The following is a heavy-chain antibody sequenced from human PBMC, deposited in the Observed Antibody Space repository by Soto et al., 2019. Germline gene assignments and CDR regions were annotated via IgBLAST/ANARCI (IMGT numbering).Heavy chain of an antibody. J-gene: IGHJ4*02. CDR2: IYFNGKT. CDR1: GVSISDTSYY. Sequence: SETLSLTCSVPGVSISDTSYYWGWIRQPPGEGLEWIGTIYFNGKTFYNPSRKSRLTISVDTSKNQNSLRLTSVTAADTAAYYCARQGSYWGQGTLVAVSS. CDR3: ARQGSY. V-gene: IGHV4-39*01.